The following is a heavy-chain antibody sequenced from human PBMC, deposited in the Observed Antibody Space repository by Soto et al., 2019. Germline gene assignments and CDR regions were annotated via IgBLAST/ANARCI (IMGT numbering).Heavy chain of an antibody. Sequence: GGSLRLSCAASGFDVSNTDMSWVRQAPGKGLEWVSVIYSGGYTNYADSVKGRFIVSRDSPKNTLYLQMDSLRAEDTAVYYCAREAIIVIAAPEYYFDYWGQGTLVSVSS. D-gene: IGHD3-22*01. CDR3: AREAIIVIAAPEYYFDY. CDR1: GFDVSNTD. CDR2: IYSGGYT. V-gene: IGHV3-66*01. J-gene: IGHJ4*02.